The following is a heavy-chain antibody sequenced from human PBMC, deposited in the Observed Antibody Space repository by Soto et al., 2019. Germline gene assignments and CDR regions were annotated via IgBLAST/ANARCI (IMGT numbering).Heavy chain of an antibody. V-gene: IGHV3-30-3*01. J-gene: IGHJ4*02. Sequence: QVQLVESGGGVVQPGRSLRLSCAASGFTFSSYAMHWVRQAPGKGLEWVAVISYDGSNKYYADSVKGRFTISRDNSKNTLDLQMNSLGAEDTAVYYCARDFDYWGQGTLVTVSS. CDR3: ARDFDY. CDR1: GFTFSSYA. CDR2: ISYDGSNK.